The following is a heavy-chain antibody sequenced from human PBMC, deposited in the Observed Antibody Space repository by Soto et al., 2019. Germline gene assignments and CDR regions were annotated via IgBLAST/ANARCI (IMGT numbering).Heavy chain of an antibody. CDR1: GFSLSTSGVG. CDR3: AHTPTVVTPDYFDY. V-gene: IGHV2-5*02. D-gene: IGHD4-17*01. J-gene: IGHJ4*02. CDR2: IYWDDDK. Sequence: QITLKESGPTLVKPTQTLTLTCTFSGFSLSTSGVGVGWIRQPPGKALEWLALIYWDDDKRYSPSLKSRLTITKDTSKNQVVRTMTNMDPVDTATYDCAHTPTVVTPDYFDYWGQGTLVTVSS.